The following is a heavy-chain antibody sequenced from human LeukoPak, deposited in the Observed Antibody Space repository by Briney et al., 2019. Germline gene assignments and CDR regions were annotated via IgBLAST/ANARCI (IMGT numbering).Heavy chain of an antibody. CDR1: GGSFSGYY. Sequence: SETLSLTCAVYGGSFSGYYWSWIRQPPGKGLEWIGEINHSGSTNYNPSLKSRVTILVDTPKNQFSLKLSSVTAADTAVYYCAQMPRITIFGVVPYYGMDVWGQGTTVTVSS. D-gene: IGHD3-3*01. CDR3: AQMPRITIFGVVPYYGMDV. J-gene: IGHJ6*02. CDR2: INHSGST. V-gene: IGHV4-34*01.